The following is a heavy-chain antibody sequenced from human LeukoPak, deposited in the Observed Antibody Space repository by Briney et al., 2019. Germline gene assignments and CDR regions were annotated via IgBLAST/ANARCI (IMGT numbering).Heavy chain of an antibody. J-gene: IGHJ6*02. Sequence: GGSLRLSCAASGFTFSNAWMNWVRQAPGKGLEWVGRIKSKTDDGTRDFAAPVKGRFTISRDDSKNTLYLQMNSLRAEDTAVYYCAREGSIGSIGSMDVWGQGTTVTVSS. CDR3: AREGSIGSIGSMDV. CDR2: IKSKTDDGTR. V-gene: IGHV3-15*07. CDR1: GFTFSNAW. D-gene: IGHD1-26*01.